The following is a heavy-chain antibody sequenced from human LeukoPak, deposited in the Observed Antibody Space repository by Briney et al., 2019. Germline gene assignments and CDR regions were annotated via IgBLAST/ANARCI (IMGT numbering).Heavy chain of an antibody. J-gene: IGHJ6*02. CDR1: GFTFSSYS. CDR3: ARTPKYYYYYGMDV. V-gene: IGHV3-21*01. Sequence: GGSLRLSCAASGFTFSSYSMNWVRQAPGKGLEWVSSISSSSSYIYYADSVKGRFTISRDNAKNSLYLQMNSLRAVDTAVYYCARTPKYYYYYGMDVWGQGTTVTVSS. CDR2: ISSSSSYI.